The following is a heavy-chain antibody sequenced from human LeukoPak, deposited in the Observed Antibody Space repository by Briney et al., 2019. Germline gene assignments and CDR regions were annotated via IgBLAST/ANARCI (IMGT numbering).Heavy chain of an antibody. V-gene: IGHV3-21*01. Sequence: GSLRLSCAASGFTFSSYSMNWVRQAPGKELEWVSSISSSSSYIYYAGSVKGRFTISRDNAKNSLYLQMNSQRAEDTAVYYCAREQLMISSTSCYALDYWGQGTLVTVSS. D-gene: IGHD2-2*01. CDR2: ISSSSSYI. CDR3: AREQLMISSTSCYALDY. CDR1: GFTFSSYS. J-gene: IGHJ4*02.